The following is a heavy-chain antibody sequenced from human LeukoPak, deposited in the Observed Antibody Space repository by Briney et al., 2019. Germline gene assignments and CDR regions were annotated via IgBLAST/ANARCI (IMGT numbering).Heavy chain of an antibody. CDR3: ARGPLIGEITMVRGVIIPLDAFDI. CDR2: MNPNSGNT. J-gene: IGHJ3*02. D-gene: IGHD3-10*01. Sequence: GASVKVSCKASGYTFTSYDINWVRQATGQGLEWMGWMNPNSGNTGYAQKFQGRVTMTRNTSISTAYMELSSLRSEDTAVYYCARGPLIGEITMVRGVIIPLDAFDIWGQGTMVTVSS. CDR1: GYTFTSYD. V-gene: IGHV1-8*01.